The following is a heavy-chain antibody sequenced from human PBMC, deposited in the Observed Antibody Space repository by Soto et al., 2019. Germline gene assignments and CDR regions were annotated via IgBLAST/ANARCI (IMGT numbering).Heavy chain of an antibody. CDR3: ARGGNGDNVGYWYFDL. J-gene: IGHJ2*01. V-gene: IGHV1-46*01. CDR1: GYTFTTYY. Sequence: QVQLVQSGAEVKKPGASVEVSCKASGYTFTTYYIHWVRHAPGQGLEWMGVINPGGVSTKYAQKFQDRVTRTSDTATSTVYMDLSSLRSEDTAVYFCARGGNGDNVGYWYFDLWGRGTLVTVSP. D-gene: IGHD4-17*01. CDR2: INPGGVST.